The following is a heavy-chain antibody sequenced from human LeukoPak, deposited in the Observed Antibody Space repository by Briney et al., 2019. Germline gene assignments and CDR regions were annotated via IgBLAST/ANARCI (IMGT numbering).Heavy chain of an antibody. CDR2: IYYSGST. CDR3: GIEGTWYDSSGPLGY. D-gene: IGHD3-22*01. J-gene: IGHJ4*02. V-gene: IGHV4-39*07. CDR1: GGSISSSSYY. Sequence: SETLSLTCTVSGGSISSSSYYWGWIRQPPGKGLEWIGSIYYSGSTYYNPSLKSRVTISVDTSKNQFSLKLSSVTAADTAVYYCGIEGTWYDSSGPLGYWGQGTLVTVSS.